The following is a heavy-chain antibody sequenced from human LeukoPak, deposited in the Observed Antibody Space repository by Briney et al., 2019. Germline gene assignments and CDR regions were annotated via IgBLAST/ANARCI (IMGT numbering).Heavy chain of an antibody. J-gene: IGHJ4*02. CDR3: ASEDYYGSGSCVY. Sequence: TSETLSLTCTVSGGSISSGDYYWSWIRQPPGKGLEWIGYIYYSGSTYYNPSLKSRVTISVDTSKNQFSLKLSSVTAADTAVYYCASEDYYGSGSCVYWGQGTLVTVSS. D-gene: IGHD3-10*01. CDR1: GGSISSGDYY. V-gene: IGHV4-30-4*02. CDR2: IYYSGST.